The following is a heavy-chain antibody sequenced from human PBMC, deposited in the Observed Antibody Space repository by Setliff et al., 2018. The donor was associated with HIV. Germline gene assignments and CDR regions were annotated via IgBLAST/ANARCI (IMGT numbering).Heavy chain of an antibody. Sequence: SETLSLTCFVSDDSFSNYDWTWIRQPPGKALQWIGYISSSGTTNYNPSLRSRVTISIETSNTHFSLWLRSVTAADTATYFCARLGRAIDDGGSSLRLDFWGQGMLVTVSS. CDR3: ARLGRAIDDGGSSLRLDF. V-gene: IGHV4-4*09. J-gene: IGHJ4*02. D-gene: IGHD2-15*01. CDR2: ISSSGTT. CDR1: DDSFSNYD.